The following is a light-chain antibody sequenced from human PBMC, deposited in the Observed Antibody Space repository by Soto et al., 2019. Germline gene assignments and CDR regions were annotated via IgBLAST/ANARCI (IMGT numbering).Light chain of an antibody. J-gene: IGKJ1*01. CDR3: QQYDNWPWT. CDR2: GAS. Sequence: IVLTQSPGTLSFSPGERATLSCRASQSVSSSFLAWYQQKPGQAPRLLIYGASSRATGIPDRFSGSGSGTDFTLTISSLQSEDFAVYYCQQYDNWPWTLGQGTKVDIK. V-gene: IGKV3-20*01. CDR1: QSVSSSF.